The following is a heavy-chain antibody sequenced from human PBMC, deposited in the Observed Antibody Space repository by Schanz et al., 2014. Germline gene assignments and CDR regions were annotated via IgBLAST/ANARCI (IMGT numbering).Heavy chain of an antibody. V-gene: IGHV1-69*02. D-gene: IGHD2-2*02. Sequence: QVQLVQSEAEVKKPGSSVKVSCKASGGTFSSYTISWVRQAPGQGLEWMGRIIPILGIANYAQNFQGRVTITADKSTSTAYMELTSLRSEYTAVYYCAGTYCSSTSCYTGYYYMDVWGKGTTVTVSS. CDR1: GGTFSSYT. CDR2: IIPILGIA. J-gene: IGHJ6*03. CDR3: AGTYCSSTSCYTGYYYMDV.